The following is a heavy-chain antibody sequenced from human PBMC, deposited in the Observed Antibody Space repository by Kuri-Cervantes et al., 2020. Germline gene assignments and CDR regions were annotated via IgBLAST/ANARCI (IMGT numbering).Heavy chain of an antibody. CDR3: ARSLDSSSWTSCWY. J-gene: IGHJ4*02. V-gene: IGHV1-69*05. D-gene: IGHD6-13*01. CDR1: GGTFSSYA. CDR2: IIPIFGAT. Sequence: SVKVSCKASGGTFSSYAISWVRQAPGQGLEWMGGIIPIFGATNYAQKFQGRVTISTDESTSTAYMELSSLRSEDTAVYYCARSLDSSSWTSCWYWGQGTLVTVSS.